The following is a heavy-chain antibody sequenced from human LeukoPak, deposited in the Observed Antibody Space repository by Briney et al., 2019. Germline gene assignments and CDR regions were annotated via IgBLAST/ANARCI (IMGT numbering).Heavy chain of an antibody. CDR2: IYYSGST. Sequence: SETLSLTCTVSGGSISTSSYHWGWIRQPPGKGLEWIGSIYYSGSTYYNPSLKTRVTISKDTSKNQFSLKLNSVTAADTAVYYCARGARSSSWYVPYYFDYWGQGTLVTVSS. D-gene: IGHD6-13*01. V-gene: IGHV4-39*07. CDR1: GGSISTSSYH. CDR3: ARGARSSSWYVPYYFDY. J-gene: IGHJ4*02.